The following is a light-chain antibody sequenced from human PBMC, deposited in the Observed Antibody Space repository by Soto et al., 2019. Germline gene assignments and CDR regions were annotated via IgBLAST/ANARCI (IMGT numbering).Light chain of an antibody. V-gene: IGKV3-20*01. CDR3: QKFPRT. CDR2: GAS. CDR1: QSVSSSY. J-gene: IGKJ4*01. Sequence: EIVLTQSPGTLSLSPGERATLSCRASQSVSSSYLAWYQQKPGQAPRLLIYGASSRATGIPDRCSGSGSGTDFTLTISSLEHEDFSVYYCQKFPRTFGGGTKVEIK.